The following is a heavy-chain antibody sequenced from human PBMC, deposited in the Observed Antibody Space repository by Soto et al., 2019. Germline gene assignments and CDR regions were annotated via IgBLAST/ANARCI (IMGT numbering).Heavy chain of an antibody. CDR3: ARTGQKGYSNYVGYYYYYGMAV. CDR2: VNGGNGNT. Sequence: ASVKVSCKASGYTFTNYIIHWVRQAPGQRLEWMGWVNGGNGNTEYSLKFQGRVTMTRDTSASTAYMELSSLRSEDTAVYYCARTGQKGYSNYVGYYYYYGMAVWGQGTSVTVSS. J-gene: IGHJ6*02. D-gene: IGHD4-4*01. V-gene: IGHV1-3*01. CDR1: GYTFTNYI.